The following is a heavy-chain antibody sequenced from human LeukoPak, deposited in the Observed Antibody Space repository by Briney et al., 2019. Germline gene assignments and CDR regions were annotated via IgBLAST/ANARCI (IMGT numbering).Heavy chain of an antibody. Sequence: SEPLSLTCTVSGGSINSYYWRWLRQPAGKGLAGIGYIYYDASTNYNPSLKTRVTISADTSKNQFSLKLSSLTAADTAVYYCARTGHRNWFDPWGQGTLVTVSS. D-gene: IGHD7-27*01. CDR1: GGSINSYY. CDR3: ARTGHRNWFDP. CDR2: IYYDAST. V-gene: IGHV4-59*01. J-gene: IGHJ5*02.